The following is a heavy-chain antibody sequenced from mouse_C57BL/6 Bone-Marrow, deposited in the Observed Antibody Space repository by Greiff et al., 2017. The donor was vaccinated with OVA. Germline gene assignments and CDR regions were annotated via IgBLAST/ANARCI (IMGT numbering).Heavy chain of an antibody. J-gene: IGHJ4*01. CDR2: ISNLAYSI. CDR3: ARRDYGNYGSAMDY. Sequence: EVQRVESGGGLVQPGGSLKLSCAASGFTFSDYGMAWVRQAPRKGPEWVAFISNLAYSIYYADTVTGRFTISRENDKNTLYLERSSLRSEDTAMYYCARRDYGNYGSAMDYWGQGTSVTVSS. CDR1: GFTFSDYG. D-gene: IGHD2-1*01. V-gene: IGHV5-15*01.